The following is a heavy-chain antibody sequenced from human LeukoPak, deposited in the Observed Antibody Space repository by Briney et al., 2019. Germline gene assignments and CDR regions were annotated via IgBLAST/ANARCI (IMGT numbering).Heavy chain of an antibody. CDR1: GFSFSGHW. V-gene: IGHV3-74*01. CDR2: ISPTGSTT. CDR3: ARGPNSNWSGLDF. Sequence: GGSLRLSCTASGFSFSGHWMHWARQLPGKGLVWVSRISPTGSTTSYADSVKGRFTVSRDNAKNTLYLQVNNLRAEDTAVYYCARGPNSNWSGLDFWGQGTLPTVSS. J-gene: IGHJ4*02. D-gene: IGHD6-6*01.